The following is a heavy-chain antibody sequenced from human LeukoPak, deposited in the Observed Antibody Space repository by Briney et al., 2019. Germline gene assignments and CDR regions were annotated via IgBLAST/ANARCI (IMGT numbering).Heavy chain of an antibody. CDR3: AREDDSSGYYYVWYYYYYMDV. D-gene: IGHD3-22*01. CDR1: GFTFSSYA. Sequence: AGGSLRLSCAASGFTFSSYAMNWVRQAPGKGLEWVSGISGSDDSTYYAESVEGRFTISRDNSKNTLYLQMNSLRAEDTAVYYCAREDDSSGYYYVWYYYYYMDVWGKGTTVTVSS. V-gene: IGHV3-23*01. CDR2: ISGSDDST. J-gene: IGHJ6*03.